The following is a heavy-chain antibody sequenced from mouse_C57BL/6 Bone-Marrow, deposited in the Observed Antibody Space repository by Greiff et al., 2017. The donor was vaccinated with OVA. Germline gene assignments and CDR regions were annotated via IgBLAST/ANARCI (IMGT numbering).Heavy chain of an antibody. Sequence: EVQGVESGEGLVKPGGSLKLSCAASGFTFSSYAMSWVRQTPEKRLEWVAYISSGGDYIYYADTVKGRFTISRDNARNTLYLQMSSLKSEDTAMYYCTRDETHYGSSYFDYWGQGTTLTVSS. J-gene: IGHJ2*01. CDR1: GFTFSSYA. CDR3: TRDETHYGSSYFDY. V-gene: IGHV5-9-1*02. CDR2: ISSGGDYI. D-gene: IGHD1-1*01.